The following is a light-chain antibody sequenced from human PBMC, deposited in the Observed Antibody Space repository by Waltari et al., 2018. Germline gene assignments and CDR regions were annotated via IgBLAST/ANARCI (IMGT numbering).Light chain of an antibody. J-gene: IGLJ1*01. CDR2: EVR. CDR3: TSDAEGNNFYV. V-gene: IGLV2-8*01. CDR1: SSDVGAHAR. Sequence: QSALTQPPSASGSPGQSVTISCTGTSSDVGAHARVAWYQQHPAKAPKLLIYEVRKRPSGVPGRFSGSRSGNTASLTVSGLQAEDEADYYCTSDAEGNNFYVFGTGTKVTVL.